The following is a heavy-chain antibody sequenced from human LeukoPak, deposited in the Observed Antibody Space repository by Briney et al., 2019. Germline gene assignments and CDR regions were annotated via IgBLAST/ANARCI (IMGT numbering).Heavy chain of an antibody. CDR1: GFTFTSYA. Sequence: PGGSLRLSCAASGFTFTSYAIHWVRQAPGKGLEWVAVISSDGSNKYYADSVKGRFTISRDNSKSTLYLQMNSLRAEDTAVYYCARDEYLWIVIQLGLFDYWGQGTLVTVSS. CDR2: ISSDGSNK. D-gene: IGHD2/OR15-2a*01. J-gene: IGHJ4*02. CDR3: ARDEYLWIVIQLGLFDY. V-gene: IGHV3-30-3*01.